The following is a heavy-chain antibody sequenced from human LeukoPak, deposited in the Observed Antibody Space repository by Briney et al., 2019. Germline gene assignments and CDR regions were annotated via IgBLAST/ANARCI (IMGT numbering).Heavy chain of an antibody. J-gene: IGHJ4*02. CDR2: INWNGGST. CDR1: GFSFDDYG. D-gene: IGHD1-1*01. CDR3: ARGTSDARYYFDY. V-gene: IGHV3-20*04. Sequence: GGSLRLSCAASGFSFDDYGMSWVRQAPGKGLGWVSGINWNGGSTGYADSVKGRFTISRDNAKNSLYLQMNSLRAEDTALYYCARGTSDARYYFDYWGQGILVTVSS.